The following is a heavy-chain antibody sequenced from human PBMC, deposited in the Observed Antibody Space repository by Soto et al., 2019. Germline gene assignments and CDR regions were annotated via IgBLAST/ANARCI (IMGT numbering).Heavy chain of an antibody. CDR1: GGTFSSYA. V-gene: IGHV1-69*06. CDR2: IIPIFGTA. Sequence: SVKVSCKASGGTFSSYAISWVRQAPGQGLEWMGGIIPIFGTANYAQKFQGRVTITADKSTSTAYMELSSLRSEDTAVYYCATSAKGGIAAGFDYWGQGTLVTVSS. D-gene: IGHD6-13*01. CDR3: ATSAKGGIAAGFDY. J-gene: IGHJ4*02.